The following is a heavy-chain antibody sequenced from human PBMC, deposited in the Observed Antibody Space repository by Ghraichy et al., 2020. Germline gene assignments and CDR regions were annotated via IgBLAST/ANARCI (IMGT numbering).Heavy chain of an antibody. Sequence: SETLSLTCTVSGGSISSSSYYWGWIRQPPGKGLEWIGSIYYSGSTYYNPSLKSRVTISVDTSKNQFSLKLSSVTAADTAVYYCARGFDYDSSGRNDYFDYWGQGTLVTVSS. CDR3: ARGFDYDSSGRNDYFDY. CDR2: IYYSGST. V-gene: IGHV4-39*01. CDR1: GGSISSSSYY. D-gene: IGHD3-22*01. J-gene: IGHJ4*02.